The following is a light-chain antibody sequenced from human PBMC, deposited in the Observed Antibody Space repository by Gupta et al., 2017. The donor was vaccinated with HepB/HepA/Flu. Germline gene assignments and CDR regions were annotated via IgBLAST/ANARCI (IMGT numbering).Light chain of an antibody. CDR1: QDISTY. CDR2: GAS. J-gene: IGKJ5*01. Sequence: DIQLTQSPSFLSASEGDRVTITCRASQDISTYLAWYQQKPGQAPKLVIYGASTLQSGVPSRFSGSGSGTEFTLTISSLQPEDFATYYCQSQHFDSFPIIFGQGTRLEIK. V-gene: IGKV1-9*01. CDR3: QSQHFDSFPII.